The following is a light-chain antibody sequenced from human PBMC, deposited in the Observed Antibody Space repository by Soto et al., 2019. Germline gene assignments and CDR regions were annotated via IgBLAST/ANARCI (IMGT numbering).Light chain of an antibody. CDR2: GVS. CDR3: QQTLSFPPT. Sequence: EIVLTQSPGTLSLSPGARATLSCRASQSVSNSHLAWHQQKPGQAPRLLIFGVSSRAAGIPDRFSGSGSGTDFTLTISRLEPEDFATYYCQQTLSFPPTFGQGTKVDIK. CDR1: QSVSNSH. J-gene: IGKJ1*01. V-gene: IGKV3-20*01.